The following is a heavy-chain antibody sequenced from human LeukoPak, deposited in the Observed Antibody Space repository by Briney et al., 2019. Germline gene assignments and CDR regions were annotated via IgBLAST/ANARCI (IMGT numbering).Heavy chain of an antibody. CDR3: ARERYYDSSGYYFDY. V-gene: IGHV3-20*04. J-gene: IGHJ4*02. CDR1: GFTFDDYG. CDR2: INWNGGST. D-gene: IGHD3-22*01. Sequence: GGSLRLSCAASGFTFDDYGMSWVRHAPGKGLEWVSGINWNGGSTGHADSVKGRFTISRDNAKNSLYLQMNSLRAEDTALYYCARERYYDSSGYYFDYWGQGTLVTVSS.